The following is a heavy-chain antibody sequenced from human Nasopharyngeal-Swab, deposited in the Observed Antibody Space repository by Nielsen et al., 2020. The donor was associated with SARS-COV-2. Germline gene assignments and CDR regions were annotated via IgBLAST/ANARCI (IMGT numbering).Heavy chain of an antibody. D-gene: IGHD6-19*01. V-gene: IGHV4-31*02. J-gene: IGHJ4*02. Sequence: SETLSLTCTVSGASVIGGNYYWSWIRQRPGKGPEWIAYIYYSGHMYFNPSLKSRVTISIDTSKNQFSLKLSSVSAVDTAVYFCARFYGPYSSGWLDYWGQGTQVFVSS. CDR2: IYYSGHM. CDR1: GASVIGGNYY. CDR3: ARFYGPYSSGWLDY.